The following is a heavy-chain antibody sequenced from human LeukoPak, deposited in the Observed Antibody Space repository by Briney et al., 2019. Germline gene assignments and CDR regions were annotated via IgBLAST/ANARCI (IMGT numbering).Heavy chain of an antibody. D-gene: IGHD6-13*01. Sequence: KSSETLSLTCTVSGGSISSSSYYWGWIRQPPGKGLEWIGSTYYSGSTNYNPSLKSRVTISVDTSKSQFSLQLSSVTAADTAVYYCARNFPYSKLDYWGQGTLVTVSS. CDR3: ARNFPYSKLDY. J-gene: IGHJ4*02. CDR2: TYYSGST. V-gene: IGHV4-39*07. CDR1: GGSISSSSYY.